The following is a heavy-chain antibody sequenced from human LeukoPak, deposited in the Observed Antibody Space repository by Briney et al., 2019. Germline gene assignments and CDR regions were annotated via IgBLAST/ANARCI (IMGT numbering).Heavy chain of an antibody. J-gene: IGHJ4*02. CDR2: INHSGST. Sequence: SETLSLTCAVYGGSFSGYYWSWIRQPPGKGLEWIGEINHSGSTNYNPSLKSRVTISVDTSKNQFSLKLSSVTAADTAVYYCARNIPGSGYGTPDYWGRGTLVTVSS. D-gene: IGHD5-12*01. CDR1: GGSFSGYY. CDR3: ARNIPGSGYGTPDY. V-gene: IGHV4-34*01.